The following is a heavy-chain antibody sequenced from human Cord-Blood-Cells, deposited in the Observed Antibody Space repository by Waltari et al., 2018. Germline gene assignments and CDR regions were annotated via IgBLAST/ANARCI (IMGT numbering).Heavy chain of an antibody. J-gene: IGHJ4*02. CDR3: ARVTRMHFDY. Sequence: EVQLVESGGGLVQPGGSLRLSCAASGFTFSSYSMNWVRQGPGKGLEWGSYISSSSSTIYYADSVKGRFTISRDNAKNSLYLQMNSLRDEDTAVYYCARVTRMHFDYWGQGTLVTVSS. V-gene: IGHV3-48*02. CDR2: ISSSSSTI. D-gene: IGHD3-16*01. CDR1: GFTFSSYS.